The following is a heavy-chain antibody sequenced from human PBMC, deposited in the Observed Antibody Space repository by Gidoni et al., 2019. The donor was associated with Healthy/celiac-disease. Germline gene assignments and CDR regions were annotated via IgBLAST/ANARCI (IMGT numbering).Heavy chain of an antibody. CDR2: IFSNDEK. CDR1: GFSLSNARMG. CDR3: ARLYYDYVWGSYRGVAFDI. V-gene: IGHV2-26*01. D-gene: IGHD3-16*02. Sequence: QVTLKESGPVLVKPTETLTLTCTVSGFSLSNARMGVSWIRQPPGKALEWLAHIFSNDEKSYSTSLKSRITISKDTSKSQVVLTMTNMDPVDTATYYCARLYYDYVWGSYRGVAFDIWGQGTMVTVSS. J-gene: IGHJ3*02.